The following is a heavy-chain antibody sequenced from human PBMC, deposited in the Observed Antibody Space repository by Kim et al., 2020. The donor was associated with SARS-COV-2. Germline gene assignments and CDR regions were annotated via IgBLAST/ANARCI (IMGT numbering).Heavy chain of an antibody. V-gene: IGHV1-8*02. CDR1: GYTFTSYD. Sequence: ASVKVSCKASGYTFTSYDINWVRQATGQGLEWMGWMNPNSGNTGYAQKFQGRVTMTRNTSISTAYMELSSLRSEDTAVYYCARGQIGWSIAAEGFDPWGQGTLVTVSS. J-gene: IGHJ5*02. CDR2: MNPNSGNT. CDR3: ARGQIGWSIAAEGFDP. D-gene: IGHD6-13*01.